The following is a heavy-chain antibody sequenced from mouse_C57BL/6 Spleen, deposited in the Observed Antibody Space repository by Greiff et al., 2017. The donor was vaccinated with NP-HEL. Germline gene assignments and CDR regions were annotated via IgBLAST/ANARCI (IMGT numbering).Heavy chain of an antibody. Sequence: EVKLQESGPELVKPGASVKIPCKASGYTFTDYNMDWVKQSHGKSLEWIGDINPNNGGTIYNQKFKGKATLTVDKSSSTAYMELRSLTSEDTAVYYCARRNYGSSPLFDYWGEGTTLTVSS. J-gene: IGHJ2*01. D-gene: IGHD1-1*01. CDR2: INPNNGGT. CDR3: ARRNYGSSPLFDY. V-gene: IGHV1-18*01. CDR1: GYTFTDYN.